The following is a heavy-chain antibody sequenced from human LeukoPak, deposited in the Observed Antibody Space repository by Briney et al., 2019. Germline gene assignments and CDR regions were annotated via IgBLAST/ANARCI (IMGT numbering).Heavy chain of an antibody. CDR2: ISGSGGST. J-gene: IGHJ6*03. CDR1: GFTFRNYG. Sequence: GGSLRLSCAASGFTFRNYGMSWVRQAPGKGLEWVSAISGSGGSTYNADSVKGRFTISRDNSKNTLYLQMNSLRAEDTAVYYCAKALKVVAGSGPVDYYYYMDVWGKGTTVTISS. V-gene: IGHV3-23*01. CDR3: AKALKVVAGSGPVDYYYYMDV. D-gene: IGHD6-19*01.